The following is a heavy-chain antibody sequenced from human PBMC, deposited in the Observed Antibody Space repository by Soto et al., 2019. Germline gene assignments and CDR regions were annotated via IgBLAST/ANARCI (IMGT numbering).Heavy chain of an antibody. Sequence: GASVKVSCKASGGTFSSYAISWVRQAPGQGLEWMGGIIPIFGTANYAQKFQGRVTITADESTSTSYMELSSLRSEDTAVYYCATTAGGYCTNGVCYESGWGQGTLVTVSS. CDR1: GGTFSSYA. V-gene: IGHV1-69*13. CDR3: ATTAGGYCTNGVCYESG. J-gene: IGHJ4*02. D-gene: IGHD2-8*01. CDR2: IIPIFGTA.